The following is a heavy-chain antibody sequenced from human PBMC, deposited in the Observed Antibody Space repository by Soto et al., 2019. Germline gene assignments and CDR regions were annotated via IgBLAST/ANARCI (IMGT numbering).Heavy chain of an antibody. CDR3: ARMPVAITGTTGWFDP. CDR1: GFSLSNARMG. CDR2: IFSNDEK. D-gene: IGHD1-7*01. V-gene: IGHV2-26*01. Sequence: LVNPTETLTLTCTVSGFSLSNARMGVSWIRQPPRKALEWLAHIFSNDEKSYSTSLKSRLTIAKDTSKSQVVLTMTNMDPVDTATYYCARMPVAITGTTGWFDPWGQGTLVTVSS. J-gene: IGHJ5*02.